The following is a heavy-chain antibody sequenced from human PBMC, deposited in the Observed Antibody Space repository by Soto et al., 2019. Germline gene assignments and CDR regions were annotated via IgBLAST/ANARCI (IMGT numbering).Heavy chain of an antibody. J-gene: IGHJ4*02. Sequence: GGSLRLSCAASGLTFSSYAMHWVRQAPGKGLEWVAVISYDGGNKYYADSVKGRFTISRDNSKNTLYLQMNSLRAEDTAVYYCVRTYYYGSGSSNWGQGTLVTVSS. CDR2: ISYDGGNK. D-gene: IGHD3-10*01. CDR3: VRTYYYGSGSSN. CDR1: GLTFSSYA. V-gene: IGHV3-30-3*01.